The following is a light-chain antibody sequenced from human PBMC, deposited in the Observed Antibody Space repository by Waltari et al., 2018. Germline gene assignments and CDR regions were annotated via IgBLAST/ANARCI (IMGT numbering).Light chain of an antibody. V-gene: IGKV3-15*01. CDR3: QQYQNWPPWT. CDR1: QSVRSD. CDR2: DSS. J-gene: IGKJ1*01. Sequence: VLTQSPATLSVSPGDTVTLSCRASQSVRSDLAWYQQKPGQAPRLLIYDSSTRATGIPARFIGSGSGTDFTLTISSLQSEDFGVYYCQQYQNWPPWTFGQGTKEEIE.